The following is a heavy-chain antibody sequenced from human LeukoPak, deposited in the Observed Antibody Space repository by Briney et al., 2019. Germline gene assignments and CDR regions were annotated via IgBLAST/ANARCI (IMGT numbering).Heavy chain of an antibody. D-gene: IGHD3-3*01. CDR3: ARAYYDFWSGYPYYYMDV. J-gene: IGHJ6*03. CDR2: IYYSGST. V-gene: IGHV4-61*08. Sequence: SETLSLTCTVSGGSISSGGYYWSWIRQPPGKGLEWIGYIYYSGSTNYNPSLKSRVTISVDTSKSQFSLKLSSVTAADTAVYYCARAYYDFWSGYPYYYMDVWGKGTTVTVSS. CDR1: GGSISSGGYY.